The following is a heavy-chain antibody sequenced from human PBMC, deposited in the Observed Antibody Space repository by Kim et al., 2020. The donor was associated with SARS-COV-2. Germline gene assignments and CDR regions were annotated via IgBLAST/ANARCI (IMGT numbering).Heavy chain of an antibody. CDR2: IRSKTDRGTA. CDR1: GFTFSNAW. V-gene: IGHV3-15*01. D-gene: IGHD2-2*01. Sequence: GGSLRLSCEASGFTFSNAWMSWVRQAPGKGLEWVGRIRSKTDRGTADYAAPVKGRFTISRDDSKNTQYLQMNSLKTEDTAVYYCTTPGGTSCYDWGQGTLVTVSS. CDR3: TTPGGTSCYD. J-gene: IGHJ4*02.